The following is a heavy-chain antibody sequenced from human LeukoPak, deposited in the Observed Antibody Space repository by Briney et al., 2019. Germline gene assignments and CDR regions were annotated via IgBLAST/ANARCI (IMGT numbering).Heavy chain of an antibody. Sequence: ASVNVSCKASGYTFTSYAMHWVRQAPGQRLEWMGWINAGNGNTKYSQKFQGRVTITRDTSASTAYMELSSLRSEDTAVYYCASVPSWWELPGPGDYWGQGTLVTVSS. CDR3: ASVPSWWELPGPGDY. V-gene: IGHV1-3*01. D-gene: IGHD1-26*01. CDR2: INAGNGNT. J-gene: IGHJ4*02. CDR1: GYTFTSYA.